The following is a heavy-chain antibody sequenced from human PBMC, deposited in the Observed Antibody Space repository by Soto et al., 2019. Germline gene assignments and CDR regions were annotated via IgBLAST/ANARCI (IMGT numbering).Heavy chain of an antibody. D-gene: IGHD2-8*01. V-gene: IGHV3-23*01. CDR2: VDGSGGDT. CDR1: GFTFSSHA. CDR3: AKEIFAAAYAATSAFDL. Sequence: GGSLRLSCAASGFTFSSHAMGWLRQAPGTGPEWVAFVDGSGGDTSYADSVKGRFTISRDNSDSSLYLHMNSLRAEDTGRYFCAKEIFAAAYAATSAFDLWGQGSLVTGSS. J-gene: IGHJ4*02.